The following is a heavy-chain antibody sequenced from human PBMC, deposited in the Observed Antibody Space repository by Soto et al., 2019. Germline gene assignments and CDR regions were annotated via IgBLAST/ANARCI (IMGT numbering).Heavy chain of an antibody. CDR1: GFPGSRIY. CDR2: IYSDGGT. V-gene: IGHV3-53*01. J-gene: IGHJ5*02. D-gene: IGHD6-13*01. Sequence: EVQLVESGGGLIQPGGYLRLSCAVSGFPGSRIYISWIRQALGKGLEWASVIYSDGGTYYVDSVKGRFTIYRDNSRNTVYLQRNSLGVEDTAVYYCARKRVVDVSSWFGGGCDPWVQGTLVTVSP. CDR3: ARKRVVDVSSWFGGGCDP.